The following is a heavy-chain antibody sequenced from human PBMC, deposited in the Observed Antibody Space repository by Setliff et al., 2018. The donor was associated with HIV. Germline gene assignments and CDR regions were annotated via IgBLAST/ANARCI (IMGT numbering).Heavy chain of an antibody. Sequence: SVNVSCKASRGTFRNSAINWVRQAPGQGLVWMGGIITLFGEANYAQKFQGRVTITADESTSTAYMELNSLRSDDAAVYYCARQPYYDDDGTNLPSEWRVLGWGQGTLVTVSS. V-gene: IGHV1-69*13. CDR2: IITLFGEA. D-gene: IGHD3-16*01. CDR3: ARQPYYDDDGTNLPSEWRVLG. J-gene: IGHJ4*02. CDR1: RGTFRNSA.